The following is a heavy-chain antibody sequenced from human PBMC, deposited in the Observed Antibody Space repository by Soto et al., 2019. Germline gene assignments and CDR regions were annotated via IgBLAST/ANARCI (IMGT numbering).Heavy chain of an antibody. CDR1: GGSISSSSYY. D-gene: IGHD2-15*01. CDR3: ARERGYCSGGSCPVDY. CDR2: IYYSGST. Sequence: QLQLQESGPGLVKPSETLSLTCTVSGGSISSSSYYWGWIRQPPGKGLEWIGSIYYSGSTYYNPSLKRRVTIAVXPXKXXCSLMLSSVTAADTAVYYCARERGYCSGGSCPVDYWGQGTLVTVSS. V-gene: IGHV4-39*02. J-gene: IGHJ4*02.